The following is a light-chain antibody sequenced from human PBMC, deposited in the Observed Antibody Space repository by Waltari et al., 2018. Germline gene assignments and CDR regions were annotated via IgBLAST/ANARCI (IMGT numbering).Light chain of an antibody. CDR1: LSVKNN. Sequence: DIQMIQSPSTLSASVGDRVTISCRASLSVKNNLAWYQQKPGKAPKVLVHKASRLETGVPSRFSGSGYGTEFTLTISSLQPDDFATYYCQEYDSLPITFGGGTQVEIK. CDR3: QEYDSLPIT. CDR2: KAS. J-gene: IGKJ4*01. V-gene: IGKV1-5*03.